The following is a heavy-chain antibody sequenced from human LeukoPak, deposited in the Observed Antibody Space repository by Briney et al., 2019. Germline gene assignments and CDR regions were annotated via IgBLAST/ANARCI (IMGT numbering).Heavy chain of an antibody. CDR3: ASLSRSYRYYFDY. V-gene: IGHV4-59*01. J-gene: IGHJ4*02. Sequence: KPSETLSLTCTVSGGSISSYYWSWIRQPPGKGLEWIGYIYYSGSTNYNPSLKSRVTISVDTSKNQFSLKLSSVTAADTAVYYCASLSRSYRYYFDYWGQGALVTVSS. CDR1: GGSISSYY. D-gene: IGHD1-26*01. CDR2: IYYSGST.